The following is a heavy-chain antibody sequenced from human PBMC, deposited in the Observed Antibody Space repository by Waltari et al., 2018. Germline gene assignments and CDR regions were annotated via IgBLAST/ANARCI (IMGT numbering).Heavy chain of an antibody. CDR2: IWYDGSNK. V-gene: IGHV3-33*06. D-gene: IGHD4-17*01. J-gene: IGHJ4*02. CDR3: AKEGDYGDYDPFDY. Sequence: QVQLVESGGGVVQPGRSLRLSCAASGFTFSSYGMHWVRQAPGKGLEWVAVIWYDGSNKYYADSVKGRFTISRDNSKNTLYLQMNSLRAEDTAVYYCAKEGDYGDYDPFDYWGQGTLVIVSS. CDR1: GFTFSSYG.